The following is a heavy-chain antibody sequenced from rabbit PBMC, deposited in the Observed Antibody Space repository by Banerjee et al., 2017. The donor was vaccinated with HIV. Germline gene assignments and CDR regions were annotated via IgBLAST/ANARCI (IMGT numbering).Heavy chain of an antibody. J-gene: IGHJ6*01. D-gene: IGHD1-1*01. CDR2: AYAGSSGGT. CDR1: GFTISSSDY. CDR3: ASDSATSFSTYGMDL. Sequence: QSLEESGGGLVQPEGSLALTCKASGFTISSSDYMCWVRQAPGKGLEWIACAYAGSSGGTYSATWAKGRFTISKPTSTAVTLQMNSLTAADTSTYFCASDSATSFSTYGMDLWGQGTLVTIS. V-gene: IGHV1S40*01.